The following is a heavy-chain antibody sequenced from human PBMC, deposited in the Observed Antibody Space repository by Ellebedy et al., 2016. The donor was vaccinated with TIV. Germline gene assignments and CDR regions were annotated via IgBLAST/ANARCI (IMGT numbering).Heavy chain of an antibody. V-gene: IGHV3-74*01. Sequence: GGSLRLXXAASGFPFSAYWMHWVRQVPGKGLVWVSLVRGDGTTTDYADSVKGRFTISRDNAKNTLYLQMNSLRADDTAVYYCTNDFRNKGFLYWGQGTLVTVSS. J-gene: IGHJ4*02. CDR3: TNDFRNKGFLY. CDR2: VRGDGTTT. CDR1: GFPFSAYW. D-gene: IGHD4-11*01.